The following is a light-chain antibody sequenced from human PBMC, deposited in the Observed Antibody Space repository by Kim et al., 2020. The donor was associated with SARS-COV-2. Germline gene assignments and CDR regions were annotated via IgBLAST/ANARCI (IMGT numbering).Light chain of an antibody. CDR1: ISNVGRNT. J-gene: IGLJ1*01. Sequence: QSVLTQPPSASGIPGQTVTITCSGGISNVGRNTVNWFQQFPGTAPKLLTYNNFQRASGVPARFSASKSGTSASLAISGLQSEDEADYHCAAWDDSLTGYVFGSGTKVTVL. CDR2: NNF. V-gene: IGLV1-44*01. CDR3: AAWDDSLTGYV.